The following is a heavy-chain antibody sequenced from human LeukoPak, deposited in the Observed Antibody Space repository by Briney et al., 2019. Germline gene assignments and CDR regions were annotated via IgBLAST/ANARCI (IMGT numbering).Heavy chain of an antibody. D-gene: IGHD6-13*01. Sequence: LETLSLTCAVSGYSISSGYYWGWIRQPPGKGLEWIGSIYHSGSTYYNPSLKSRVTISVDTSKNQFSLKLSSVTAADTAVYYCARCERAAQPPFDYWGQGTLVTVSS. CDR1: GYSISSGYY. CDR3: ARCERAAQPPFDY. CDR2: IYHSGST. V-gene: IGHV4-38-2*01. J-gene: IGHJ4*02.